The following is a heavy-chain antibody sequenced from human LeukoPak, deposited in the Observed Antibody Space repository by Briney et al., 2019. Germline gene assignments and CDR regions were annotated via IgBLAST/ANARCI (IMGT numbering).Heavy chain of an antibody. CDR1: GFTFSSFS. J-gene: IGHJ4*02. CDR3: ARSLWPEDY. V-gene: IGHV3-48*02. Sequence: GGSLRLSCAASGFTFSSFSMNWVRQAPGKGLEWVSYILASGKTIYYTDSVEGRFTISRDNAKGLVYLQMNSLRDDDTAVYYCARSLWPEDYWGQGTLVTVSS. D-gene: IGHD3-16*02. CDR2: ILASGKTI.